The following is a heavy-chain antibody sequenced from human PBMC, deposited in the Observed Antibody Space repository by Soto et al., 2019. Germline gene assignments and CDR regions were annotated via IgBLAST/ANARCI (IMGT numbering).Heavy chain of an antibody. CDR1: GKSLSGYY. V-gene: IGHV4-34*01. CDR3: ARHHVRGRTIAGAAEF. D-gene: IGHD1-26*01. J-gene: IGHJ4*02. Sequence: QVQLQQWGAGLLKPSETLSLTCAVYGKSLSGYYWSWIRQPPGKALEWIGEINYSGNTNYNPSLKSRVTISVDTSKNQLFLNLSSVTAADTAMYYCARHHVRGRTIAGAAEFWGQGTLVTVSS. CDR2: INYSGNT.